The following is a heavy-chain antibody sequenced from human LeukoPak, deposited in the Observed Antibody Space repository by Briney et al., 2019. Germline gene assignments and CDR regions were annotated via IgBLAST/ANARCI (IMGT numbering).Heavy chain of an antibody. V-gene: IGHV3-15*01. Sequence: PGGSLRLSCAASGFTFSNAYMSWVRQAPGKGLEWVGRIKSKTDGGTTDYAAPVKGRFTISRDDSKNTLYLQMNSLKTEDTAVYYCTTDAGYSSRWYNYWGQGTLVTVSS. J-gene: IGHJ4*02. CDR2: IKSKTDGGTT. CDR3: TTDAGYSSRWYNY. D-gene: IGHD6-13*01. CDR1: GFTFSNAY.